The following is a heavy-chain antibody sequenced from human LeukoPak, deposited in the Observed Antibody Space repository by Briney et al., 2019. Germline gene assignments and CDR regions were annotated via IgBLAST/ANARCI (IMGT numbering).Heavy chain of an antibody. CDR2: IKQDGSVK. V-gene: IGHV3-7*01. CDR1: GFTFSDYY. Sequence: PGGSLRLSCVASGFTFSDYYMIWVRQAPGKGLEWVANIKQDGSVKQYVDSIKGRFTISRDNAKNTLYLQMDSLRVEDTAVYYCARFSRVEWSFWGQGTLVTVSS. J-gene: IGHJ4*02. D-gene: IGHD3-3*01. CDR3: ARFSRVEWSF.